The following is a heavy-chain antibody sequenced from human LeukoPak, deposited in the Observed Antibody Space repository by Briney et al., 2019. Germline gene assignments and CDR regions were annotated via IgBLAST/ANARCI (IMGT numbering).Heavy chain of an antibody. CDR1: GGSIRSGEYY. J-gene: IGHJ5*02. V-gene: IGHV4-30-4*01. Sequence: SETLSLTCTVSGGSIRSGEYYWSWIRQPPGKSLEWIAYMYYSGRTYYNPSIKSRVTMSADTSKNQLSLKLSSVTAADTAVYYCARPYYYDSRIDPWGQGILVTVSS. CDR2: MYYSGRT. D-gene: IGHD3-22*01. CDR3: ARPYYYDSRIDP.